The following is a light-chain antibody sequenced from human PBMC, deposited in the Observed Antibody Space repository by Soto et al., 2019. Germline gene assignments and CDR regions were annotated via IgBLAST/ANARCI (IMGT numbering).Light chain of an antibody. CDR3: QQYGDSPWT. V-gene: IGKV3-20*01. Sequence: EIVLTQSPGTLSLSPEERATLSCRASQSVSNNYLAWYQQKPGRAPRLLIYGASNRPTGIPDRFSGSGSGTEFTLTISRLEPEDFVVYYCQQYGDSPWTFGQGTKVDI. CDR1: QSVSNNY. CDR2: GAS. J-gene: IGKJ1*01.